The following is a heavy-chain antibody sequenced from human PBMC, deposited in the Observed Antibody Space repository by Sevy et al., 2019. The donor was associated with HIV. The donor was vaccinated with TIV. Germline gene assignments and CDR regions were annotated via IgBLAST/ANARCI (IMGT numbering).Heavy chain of an antibody. CDR3: AKNYGSESYFYYYYYMDV. V-gene: IGHV3-23*01. Sequence: GGSLRLSCAASGFTFSSYAMSWVRQAPGKGLEWVSAISGSCGSTNYADSVKGRFTISGDNSKNTQYLQMNSLRAEETAVYYCAKNYGSESYFYYYYYMDVWGKGTTVTVSS. CDR1: GFTFSSYA. J-gene: IGHJ6*03. D-gene: IGHD3-10*01. CDR2: ISGSCGST.